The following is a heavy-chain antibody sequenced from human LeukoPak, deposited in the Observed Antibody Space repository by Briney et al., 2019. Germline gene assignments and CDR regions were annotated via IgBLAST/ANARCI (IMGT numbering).Heavy chain of an antibody. CDR2: INPSGGST. CDR3: ARGIYNTYLDY. Sequence: ASVKVSCKASGYTFTSYYMHWMRQASGQGLEWMGIINPSGGSTSYAQKIQGRVTMTRDTSTSTVYMELSSLRSEDTAVYYCARGIYNTYLDYWGQGTLVTVSS. D-gene: IGHD1-1*01. J-gene: IGHJ4*02. V-gene: IGHV1-46*01. CDR1: GYTFTSYY.